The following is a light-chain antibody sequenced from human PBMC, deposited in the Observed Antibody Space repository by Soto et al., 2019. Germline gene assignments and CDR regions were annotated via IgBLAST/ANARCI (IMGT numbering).Light chain of an antibody. CDR1: GGDIGAYNY. Sequence: QSALTQPRSVSGSLGQSITLSCTGSGGDIGAYNYVSWYQQHPGKAPKLIVYGVTHRPSGVSSRFSASKSAYTASLTISALQAEDEADYYCSSFTTTYFYVFGPGTKVTVL. CDR3: SSFTTTYFYV. J-gene: IGLJ1*01. CDR2: GVT. V-gene: IGLV2-14*01.